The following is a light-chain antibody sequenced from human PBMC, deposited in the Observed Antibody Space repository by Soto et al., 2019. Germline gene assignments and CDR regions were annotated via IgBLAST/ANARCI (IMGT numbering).Light chain of an antibody. CDR1: QGIGNY. V-gene: IGKV1-27*01. J-gene: IGKJ1*01. CDR3: QKYDTVPRT. Sequence: DIQMTQSPSSLPASVGDRVTITCRASQGIGNYLAWYQQKPGKVPKLLIYGASILQSGVPSRFSGSGSGTYFTLTIRSLQPEDAATYYCQKYDTVPRTFGQGTKVELK. CDR2: GAS.